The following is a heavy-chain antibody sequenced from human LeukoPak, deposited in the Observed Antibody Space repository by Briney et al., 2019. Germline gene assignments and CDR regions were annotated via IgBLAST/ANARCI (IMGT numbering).Heavy chain of an antibody. CDR2: INIISSEI. Sequence: PGGSLRLSCAASGFTFSSYSMNWVRQAPGKGLEWVSYINIISSEIYYGDSVKGRFTISRDNSKNTLFLQMNSLRAEDTAVYYCARRLGGKDLFDYWGQGTLVTVSS. J-gene: IGHJ4*02. V-gene: IGHV3-48*01. CDR1: GFTFSSYS. D-gene: IGHD1-14*01. CDR3: ARRLGGKDLFDY.